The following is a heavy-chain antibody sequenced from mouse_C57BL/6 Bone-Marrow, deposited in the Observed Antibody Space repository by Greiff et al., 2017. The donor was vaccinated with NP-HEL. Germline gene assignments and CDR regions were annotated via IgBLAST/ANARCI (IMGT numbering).Heavy chain of an antibody. CDR1: GYTFTSYG. CDR2: IYPRSGNT. V-gene: IGHV1-81*01. J-gene: IGHJ1*03. D-gene: IGHD2-3*01. CDR3: AIDDGYHWYVDV. Sequence: VQLQQSGAELARPGASVKLSCKASGYTFTSYGISWVKQRTGQGLEWIGEIYPRSGNTYYNEKFKGKATLTADKSSSTAYMELRSLTSEDSAVYFCAIDDGYHWYVDVWGTGTTVTVSS.